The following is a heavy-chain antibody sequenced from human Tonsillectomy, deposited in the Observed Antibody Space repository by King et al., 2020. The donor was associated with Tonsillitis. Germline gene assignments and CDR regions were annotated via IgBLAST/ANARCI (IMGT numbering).Heavy chain of an antibody. CDR1: GFTFDDFA. Sequence: VQLVESGGGLVQPGRSLRLSCAAFGFTFDDFAMHWVRQGPGKGLEWVSGVSWNSATIAYADSVKGRFTISRDNANNSLFLQLNSLRAEDTALYYCAKGGFGVLTPFDSWGQGTLVTVSS. J-gene: IGHJ4*02. CDR2: VSWNSATI. D-gene: IGHD3-3*01. CDR3: AKGGFGVLTPFDS. V-gene: IGHV3-9*01.